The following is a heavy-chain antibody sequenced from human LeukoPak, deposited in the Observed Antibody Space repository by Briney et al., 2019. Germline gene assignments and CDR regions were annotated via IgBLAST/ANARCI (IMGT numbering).Heavy chain of an antibody. CDR3: AKDGGLWVSAHWGDS. Sequence: GGSLRLSCAASGFTFSSYTISWVRQAPGKGLEWVSTITTSDGNTYYADSVKGRFTVSRDNSKNTLFLQMNSLRAEDTAVYYCAKDGGLWVSAHWGDSWGRGTLVTVSS. J-gene: IGHJ4*02. CDR1: GFTFSSYT. D-gene: IGHD7-27*01. CDR2: ITTSDGNT. V-gene: IGHV3-23*01.